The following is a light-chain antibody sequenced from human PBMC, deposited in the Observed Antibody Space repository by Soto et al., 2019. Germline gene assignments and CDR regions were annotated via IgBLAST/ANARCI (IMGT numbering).Light chain of an antibody. CDR1: SSNIGRNT. J-gene: IGLJ2*01. V-gene: IGLV1-44*01. CDR2: SNN. CDR3: AAWDDSLNGVV. Sequence: QSVLTQPPSASWTPGQRVTISCSGISSNIGRNTVNWYQQLPGTAPKLLIYSNNQRPSGVPDRFSGSKSGTSASLAISGLQSEDEADYYCAAWDDSLNGVVFGGGTKLTVL.